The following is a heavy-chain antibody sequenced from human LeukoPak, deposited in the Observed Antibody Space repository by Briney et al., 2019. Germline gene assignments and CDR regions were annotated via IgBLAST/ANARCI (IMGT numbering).Heavy chain of an antibody. V-gene: IGHV3-23*01. CDR1: GFTFSSYA. D-gene: IGHD3-22*01. J-gene: IGHJ4*02. CDR2: ISGSGGTT. CDR3: ARGEYYYDTSAYQPHDF. Sequence: SGGSLRLSCAASGFTFSSYAMSWVRQAPGKGLEWVSGISGSGGTTYYADSVKGRFTISRDNSKSTLYLQMSTLRAEDTAVYYCARGEYYYDTSAYQPHDFWGQGTLVTVSS.